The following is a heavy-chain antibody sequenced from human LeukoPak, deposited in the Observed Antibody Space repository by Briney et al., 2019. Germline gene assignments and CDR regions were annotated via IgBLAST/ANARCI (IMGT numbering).Heavy chain of an antibody. CDR2: IIPIFGTA. V-gene: IGHV1-69*13. D-gene: IGHD3-22*01. J-gene: IGHJ4*02. CDR1: GGTFSSYA. CDR3: ASELYYDSSGYYPY. Sequence: RASVKVSCKASGGTFSSYAISWVRQAPGQGLEWMGGIIPIFGTANYAQKFQGRVTITADESTSTAYMELSSLGSEDTAVYYCASELYYDSSGYYPYWGQGTLVTVSS.